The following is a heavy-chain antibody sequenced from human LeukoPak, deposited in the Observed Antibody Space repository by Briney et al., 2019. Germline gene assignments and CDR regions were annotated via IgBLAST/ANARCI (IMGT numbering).Heavy chain of an antibody. Sequence: GGSLRLSCAASGFSFSSYWMSWVRQAPGKGLEWVANIKQDGSDKKYVDSVKGRFTISRDNAKNSLYLQMNSLRAEDTAVYYCARDGYSYDQNNWFDPWGQGTLVTVSS. V-gene: IGHV3-7*01. CDR2: IKQDGSDK. CDR3: ARDGYSYDQNNWFDP. J-gene: IGHJ5*02. CDR1: GFSFSSYW. D-gene: IGHD5-18*01.